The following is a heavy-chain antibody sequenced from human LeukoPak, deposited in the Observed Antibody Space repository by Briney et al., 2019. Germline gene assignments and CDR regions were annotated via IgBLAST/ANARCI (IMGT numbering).Heavy chain of an antibody. V-gene: IGHV1-69*13. Sequence: ASVKVSCKASGGTFNSHVINWVRQAPGQGLEWMGGIIPIFGTANYKQKFQGRVTITADESTSTDYLELSSLRSEDTAVYYCARDNSVRDEAWWFNPWGQGTLVTVSS. CDR3: ARDNSVRDEAWWFNP. J-gene: IGHJ5*02. CDR1: GGTFNSHV. CDR2: IIPIFGTA. D-gene: IGHD5-24*01.